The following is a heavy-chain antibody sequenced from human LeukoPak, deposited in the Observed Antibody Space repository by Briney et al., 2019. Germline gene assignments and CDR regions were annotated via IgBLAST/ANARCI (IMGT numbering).Heavy chain of an antibody. CDR3: TRDEDFYSSSSDY. CDR1: GFTFSSYS. CDR2: ISTSSSYI. V-gene: IGHV3-21*01. D-gene: IGHD6-6*01. J-gene: IGHJ4*02. Sequence: GGSLRLSCAASGFTFSSYSMNWVRQAPGKGLEWVSFISTSSSYIYYADSVKGRFTISRDNAKNSLYLQMNSLRAEDTAVYYCTRDEDFYSSSSDYWGQGTLVTVSS.